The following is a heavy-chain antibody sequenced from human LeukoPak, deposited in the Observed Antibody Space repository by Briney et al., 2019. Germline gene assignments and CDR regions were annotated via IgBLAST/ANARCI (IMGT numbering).Heavy chain of an antibody. CDR1: GFTFDDYA. J-gene: IGHJ4*02. Sequence: GGSLRLSCAASGFTFDDYAMHWVRQAPGKGPEWVSGISWNSGSIGYADSVKGRFTISRDNAKNSLYLQMNSLRAEDMALYYCAKDDCSSTSCQIDYWGQGTLVTVSS. CDR3: AKDDCSSTSCQIDY. D-gene: IGHD2-2*01. CDR2: ISWNSGSI. V-gene: IGHV3-9*03.